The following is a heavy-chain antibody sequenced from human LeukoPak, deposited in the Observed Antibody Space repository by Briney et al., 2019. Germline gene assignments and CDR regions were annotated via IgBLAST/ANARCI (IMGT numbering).Heavy chain of an antibody. J-gene: IGHJ4*02. Sequence: NPSETLSLTCTVSGGSISGNYWSWIRLPPGKGLEWIGYIYYYSGTTNYNPSRKSRFSISLETSKNQFSLNLSAVTAADTAVYYCARCRGSGWLDYFDYWGQGALVTVSS. CDR1: GGSISGNY. CDR2: IYYYSGTT. D-gene: IGHD6-19*01. CDR3: ARCRGSGWLDYFDY. V-gene: IGHV4-59*08.